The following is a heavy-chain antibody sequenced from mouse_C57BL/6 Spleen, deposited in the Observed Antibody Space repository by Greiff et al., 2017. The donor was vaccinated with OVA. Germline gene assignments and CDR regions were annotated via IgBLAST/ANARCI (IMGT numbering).Heavy chain of an antibody. CDR1: GFTFSSYT. CDR3: AKPYYYGSSYGGFDY. V-gene: IGHV5-9*01. D-gene: IGHD1-1*01. Sequence: EVMLVESGGGLVKPGGSLKLSCAASGFTFSSYTMSWVRQTPEKRLEWVATISGGGGNTYYPDSVKGRFTISRDNAKNTRYLQMSSLRSEDTALYYCAKPYYYGSSYGGFDYWGQGTTLTVSS. J-gene: IGHJ2*01. CDR2: ISGGGGNT.